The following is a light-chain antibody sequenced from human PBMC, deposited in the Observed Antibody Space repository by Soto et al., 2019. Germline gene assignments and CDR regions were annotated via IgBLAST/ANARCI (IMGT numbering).Light chain of an antibody. Sequence: QSALTQPASVSGSPGQSITISCTGSGRDIGAYDYVSWYQQHPGTAPKLIIYEVTNRPSGVSNRFSGSKSGNTASLTISGLQAEDEADYYCSSYTTSTTPGVLFGGGTKLTVL. CDR2: EVT. CDR1: GRDIGAYDY. CDR3: SSYTTSTTPGVL. J-gene: IGLJ2*01. V-gene: IGLV2-14*01.